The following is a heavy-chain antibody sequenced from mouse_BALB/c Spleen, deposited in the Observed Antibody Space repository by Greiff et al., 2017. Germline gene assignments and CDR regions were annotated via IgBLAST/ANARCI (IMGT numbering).Heavy chain of an antibody. V-gene: IGHV1-67*01. CDR2: ISTYYGNT. J-gene: IGHJ4*01. D-gene: IGHD2-4*01. CDR3: ARDMITTDGAMDY. Sequence: VKLQESGPELVRPGVSVKISCKGSGYTFTDYAMHWVKQSHAKSLEWIGVISTYYGNTNYNQKFKGKATMTVDKSSSTAYMELARLTSEDSAIYYCARDMITTDGAMDYWGQGTSVTVSS. CDR1: GYTFTDYA.